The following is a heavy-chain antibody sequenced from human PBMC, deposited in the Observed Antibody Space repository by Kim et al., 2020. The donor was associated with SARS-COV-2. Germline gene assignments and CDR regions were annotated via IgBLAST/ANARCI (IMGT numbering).Heavy chain of an antibody. J-gene: IGHJ6*01. D-gene: IGHD4-17*01. CDR3: ARAGYGGNFDHYYGMDV. V-gene: IGHV3-13*01. CDR1: GFTFSSYD. CDR2: IGTAGDT. Sequence: GGSLRLSCTASGFTFSSYDMHWVRQATGKGLEWVSAIGTAGDTYFPGSVKGRFTISRENAKNSLYLQMNSLRAADTALYFCARAGYGGNFDHYYGMDVW.